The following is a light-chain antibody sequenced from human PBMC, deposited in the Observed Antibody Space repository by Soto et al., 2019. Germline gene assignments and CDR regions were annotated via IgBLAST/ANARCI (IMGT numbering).Light chain of an antibody. Sequence: DIHMIQSPSSLSASVGDRVMITCRASQSIDRYLSWYLEKPGKAPKLLIFGASSLQSGVTSRFSGSVSGTHFTLTISSLQPSDFGSYYCHQTYSSPGTFGQGTKLEIK. V-gene: IGKV1-39*01. CDR2: GAS. CDR3: HQTYSSPGT. CDR1: QSIDRY. J-gene: IGKJ1*01.